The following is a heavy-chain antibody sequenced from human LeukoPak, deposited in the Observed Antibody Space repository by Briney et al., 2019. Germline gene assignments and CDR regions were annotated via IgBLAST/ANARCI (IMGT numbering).Heavy chain of an antibody. V-gene: IGHV3-30-3*01. J-gene: IGHJ3*02. Sequence: GRSLRLSCAASGFTFSSYAMHWVRQAPGKGLEWVAVISYDGSNKYYADSVKGRFTISRDNSKNTLYLQMNGLRAEDTAVYYCARDPGEIPDIWGQGTMVTVSS. CDR2: ISYDGSNK. CDR1: GFTFSSYA. D-gene: IGHD3-16*01. CDR3: ARDPGEIPDI.